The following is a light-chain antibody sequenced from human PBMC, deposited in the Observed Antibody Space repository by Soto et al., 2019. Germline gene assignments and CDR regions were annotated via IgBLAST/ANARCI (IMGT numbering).Light chain of an antibody. Sequence: EIVLTQSPATLSLSPGERATLSCRASQSLSSYLAWYQQKPGQAPRLLIYDASNRATGIPARFSGSGSGTDFTLTISSLEPEDFALYYCQQRSNWPPFTFGPGTKMDIK. J-gene: IGKJ3*01. CDR2: DAS. CDR1: QSLSSY. V-gene: IGKV3-11*01. CDR3: QQRSNWPPFT.